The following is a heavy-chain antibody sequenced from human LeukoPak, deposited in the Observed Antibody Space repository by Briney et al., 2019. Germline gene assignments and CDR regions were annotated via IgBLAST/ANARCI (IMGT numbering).Heavy chain of an antibody. CDR1: GFTFSSSG. CDR3: AKGMVGPYYFDY. J-gene: IGHJ4*02. V-gene: IGHV1-58*02. CDR2: IVVGSGNT. D-gene: IGHD2-15*01. Sequence: SVKVSCKASGFTFSSSGMQWVRQARGQRLEWIGWIVVGSGNTNYAQKFQERVTITRDKSTSTAYMELSSLRSEDTAVYYCAKGMVGPYYFDYWGQGTLVTVSS.